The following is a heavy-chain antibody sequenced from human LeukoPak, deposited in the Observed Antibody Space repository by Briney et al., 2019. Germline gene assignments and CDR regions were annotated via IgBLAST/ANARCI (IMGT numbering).Heavy chain of an antibody. V-gene: IGHV3-48*02. CDR2: IGTSSSTI. CDR1: GFTFSSYG. CDR3: ARHDYGGNSGDY. D-gene: IGHD4-23*01. J-gene: IGHJ4*02. Sequence: PGGSLRLSCAASGFTFSSYGMNWVRQAPGKGLEWVSYIGTSSSTIYYADSVKGRFTISRDNAKSSLYLQMNSLRDEDTAVYYCARHDYGGNSGDYWGQGTLVTVSS.